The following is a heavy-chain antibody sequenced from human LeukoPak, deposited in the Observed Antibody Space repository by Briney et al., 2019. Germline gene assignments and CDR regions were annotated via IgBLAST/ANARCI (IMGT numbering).Heavy chain of an antibody. V-gene: IGHV1-69*04. CDR2: IIPILGIA. CDR1: GGTFSSYA. D-gene: IGHD6-19*01. Sequence: AASVKVSCKASGGTFSSYAISWVRQAPGQGLEWMGRIIPILGIANYAQKFQGRVTITADKSTSTVYMELSSLRSEDTAVYYCARDVFPLIAVAGTCLDYWGQGTLVTVSS. J-gene: IGHJ4*02. CDR3: ARDVFPLIAVAGTCLDY.